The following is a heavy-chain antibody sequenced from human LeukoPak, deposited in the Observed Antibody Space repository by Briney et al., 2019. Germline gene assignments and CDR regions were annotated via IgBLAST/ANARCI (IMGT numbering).Heavy chain of an antibody. D-gene: IGHD6-19*01. CDR3: ARDRPSGWYLQYYFNY. CDR1: GFTFSDSY. Sequence: GGSLRLSCAASGFTFSDSYMSWIRQTPGKGLEWLSYISSSSSDTNYADSVKGRFTISRDNAKNSLYLQMNSLRAEDTAVYYCARDRPSGWYLQYYFNYWGQGNLVTGSS. CDR2: ISSSSSDT. J-gene: IGHJ4*02. V-gene: IGHV3-11*06.